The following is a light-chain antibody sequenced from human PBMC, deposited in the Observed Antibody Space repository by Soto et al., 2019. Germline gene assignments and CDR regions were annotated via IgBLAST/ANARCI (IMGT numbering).Light chain of an antibody. CDR3: LLYFDGYVV. Sequence: QAVVTQEPSLTVSPGGTVTLTCASSTGAVTSGYYPNWVQQKPGQTPRALIYSTDNKHSWTPARFSGSLLGGKAALTLSGAQPEDEAEYYCLLYFDGYVVFGGGTKLTVL. J-gene: IGLJ2*01. V-gene: IGLV7-43*01. CDR2: STD. CDR1: TGAVTSGYY.